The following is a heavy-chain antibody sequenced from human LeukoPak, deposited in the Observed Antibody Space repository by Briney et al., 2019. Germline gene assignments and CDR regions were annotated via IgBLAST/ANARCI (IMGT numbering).Heavy chain of an antibody. Sequence: ASVKVSCKTSGFTFTGYYFHWVRQAPGQGLEWMGWINPNNGGTNYAQKFQGRVTMTRDTSFTSAYMEVSRLISDDSAVYYWARGLWSCSGGSCYPWDGMDAWGQGATVTVSS. CDR2: INPNNGGT. J-gene: IGHJ6*02. D-gene: IGHD2-15*01. CDR3: ARGLWSCSGGSCYPWDGMDA. V-gene: IGHV1-2*02. CDR1: GFTFTGYY.